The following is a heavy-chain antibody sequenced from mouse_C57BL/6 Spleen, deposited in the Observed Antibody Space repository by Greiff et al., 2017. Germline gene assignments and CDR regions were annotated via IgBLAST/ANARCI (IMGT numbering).Heavy chain of an antibody. CDR2: ISGGGGNT. Sequence: DVKLVESGGGLVKPGGSLKLSCAASGFTFSSYTMSWVRQTPEKRLEWVATISGGGGNTYYPDSVKGRFTISRDNAKNTLYLQMSSLRSEDTALYYCARHADDGYTAWFAYWGQGTLVTVSA. CDR3: ARHADDGYTAWFAY. V-gene: IGHV5-9*01. CDR1: GFTFSSYT. J-gene: IGHJ3*01. D-gene: IGHD2-3*01.